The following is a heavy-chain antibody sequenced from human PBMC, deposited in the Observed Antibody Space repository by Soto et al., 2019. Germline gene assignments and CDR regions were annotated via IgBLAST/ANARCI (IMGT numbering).Heavy chain of an antibody. V-gene: IGHV3-74*03. CDR1: GFTFSTYW. CDR2: INPDGNTI. CDR3: ARDTPGIGIEH. D-gene: IGHD1-1*01. J-gene: IGHJ1*01. Sequence: EVQLVESGGGLVQPGGSLRLSCAASGFTFSTYWMHWVRQAPGKGLVWVSRINPDGNTISYADSVKGRFTIARDNAKNTLYLHMIGLRGEDTAVYYCARDTPGIGIEHWGQGTLVTVST.